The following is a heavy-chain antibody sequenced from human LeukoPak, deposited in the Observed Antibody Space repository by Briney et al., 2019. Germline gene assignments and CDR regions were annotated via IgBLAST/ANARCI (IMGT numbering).Heavy chain of an antibody. V-gene: IGHV1-2*02. CDR3: ARDGGYCSSTSCYDY. CDR1: GYTFTGYY. J-gene: IGHJ4*02. D-gene: IGHD2-2*01. CDR2: INPNSGGT. Sequence: ASVKVSCKASGYTFTGYYMHWVRQAPGQGLEWMGWINPNSGGTNYAQKFQGRVTMTRDTSTSTVYMELSSLRSEDTAVYYCARDGGYCSSTSCYDYWGQGTLVTVSS.